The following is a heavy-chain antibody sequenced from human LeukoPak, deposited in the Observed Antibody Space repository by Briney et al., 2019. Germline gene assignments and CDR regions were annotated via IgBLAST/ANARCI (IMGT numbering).Heavy chain of an antibody. J-gene: IGHJ6*03. CDR3: ARLGRHYYYYYYMDV. CDR1: GGSFSGYY. V-gene: IGHV4-34*01. Sequence: PSETLSLTCAVYGGSFSGYYWSWIRQPPGKGLEWIGEINHSGSTNYNPSLKSRVTISVDTSKNQFSLKLSSVTAADTAVYYCARLGRHYYYYYYMDVWGKGTTVTVSS. D-gene: IGHD7-27*01. CDR2: INHSGST.